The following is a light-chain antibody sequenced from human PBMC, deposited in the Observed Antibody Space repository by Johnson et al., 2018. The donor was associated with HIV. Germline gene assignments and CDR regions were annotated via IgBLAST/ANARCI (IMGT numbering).Light chain of an antibody. CDR1: SSTFGNSY. J-gene: IGLJ1*01. CDR2: KNN. Sequence: QSVLTQPPSVSAAPGQRVTISCSGTSSTFGNSYISWYQLLPGSPPKLLIFKNNERPSGIPDRFSGSKSGTSATLDITGLQTGDEADYYCATGDTSLSAGGVFGTGTKVTVL. V-gene: IGLV1-51*02. CDR3: ATGDTSLSAGGV.